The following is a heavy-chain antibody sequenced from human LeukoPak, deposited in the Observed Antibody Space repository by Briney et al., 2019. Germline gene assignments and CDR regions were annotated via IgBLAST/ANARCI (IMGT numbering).Heavy chain of an antibody. CDR2: INPNNGGT. D-gene: IGHD2-15*01. V-gene: IGHV1-2*02. J-gene: IGHJ5*02. Sequence: ASVKVSCKASGYTFTGYYIHWVRQAPGQGLEWMGLINPNNGGTNYAQKFQGRVTMTRDTSISTAYMELSRLRSDDTAVYYCARDLGDVVAATLFWFDPWGQGTLVTVSS. CDR1: GYTFTGYY. CDR3: ARDLGDVVAATLFWFDP.